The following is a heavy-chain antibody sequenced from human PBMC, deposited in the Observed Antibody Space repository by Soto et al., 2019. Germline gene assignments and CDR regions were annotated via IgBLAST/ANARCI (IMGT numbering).Heavy chain of an antibody. J-gene: IGHJ4*02. V-gene: IGHV3-66*01. CDR2: IYSGGST. CDR1: GGSISNYY. Sequence: ETLSLTCTVSGGSISNYYWSWVRQAPGKGLEWVSVIYSGGSTYYADSVKGRFTISRDNSKNTLYLQMNSLRAEDTAVYYCARDKGYYYDSSGYYSPYYFDYWGQGTLVTVSS. CDR3: ARDKGYYYDSSGYYSPYYFDY. D-gene: IGHD3-22*01.